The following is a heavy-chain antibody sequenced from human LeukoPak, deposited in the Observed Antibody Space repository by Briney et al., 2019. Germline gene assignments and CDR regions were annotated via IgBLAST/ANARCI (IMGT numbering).Heavy chain of an antibody. CDR3: ARESDDYAFDI. Sequence: GGSLRLSCAASGFTFSDYWMHWVRQAPGKGLVWVSRINSDGTSTRYADSVKGRFSISRDNAKNTLNLQMNSLRAEDTAVYYCARESDDYAFDIWGQGTMVTVSS. V-gene: IGHV3-74*01. CDR2: INSDGTST. D-gene: IGHD3-16*01. J-gene: IGHJ3*02. CDR1: GFTFSDYW.